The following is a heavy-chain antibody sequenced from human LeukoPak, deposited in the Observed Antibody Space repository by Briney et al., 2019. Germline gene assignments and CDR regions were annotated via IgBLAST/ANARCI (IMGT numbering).Heavy chain of an antibody. J-gene: IGHJ4*02. V-gene: IGHV3-30*02. Sequence: GGSLRLSCAASGFTFSSYGMHWVRQAPGKGLEWVAFIRYDGSNKYYADSVKGRFTISRDNSKNTLYLQMNSLRAEDTAVHYCANPSYPWNDSGYFDYWGQGTLVTVSS. CDR2: IRYDGSNK. D-gene: IGHD1-1*01. CDR1: GFTFSSYG. CDR3: ANPSYPWNDSGYFDY.